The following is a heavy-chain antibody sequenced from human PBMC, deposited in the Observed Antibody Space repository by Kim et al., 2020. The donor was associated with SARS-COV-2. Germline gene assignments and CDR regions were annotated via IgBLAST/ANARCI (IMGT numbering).Heavy chain of an antibody. V-gene: IGHV4-39*01. CDR2: ST. Sequence: STNNTPTLKRRVTISEDTSKNQFFRKVTSVTAADTAMYYCAKYQTSTMLDYWGQGTLVTVSS. D-gene: IGHD2-2*01. CDR3: AKYQTSTMLDY. J-gene: IGHJ4*02.